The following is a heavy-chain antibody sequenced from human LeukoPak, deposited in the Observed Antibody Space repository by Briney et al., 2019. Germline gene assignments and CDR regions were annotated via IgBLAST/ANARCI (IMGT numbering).Heavy chain of an antibody. CDR2: ISYDGSNK. CDR3: AKGDPYGSGSYPVDY. V-gene: IGHV3-30*18. J-gene: IGHJ4*02. CDR1: GFTFSRYG. D-gene: IGHD3-10*01. Sequence: GGSLRLFCAASGFTFSRYGMHWVRQASGKGLEWVALISYDGSNKYYADYVKGRFTISSDNSKNTLYLQMNSLRPEDTAVYYCAKGDPYGSGSYPVDYWVQGTLVTVSS.